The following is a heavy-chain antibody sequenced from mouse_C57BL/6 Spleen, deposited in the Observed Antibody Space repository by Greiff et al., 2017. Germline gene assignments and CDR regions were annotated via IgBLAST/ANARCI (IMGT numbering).Heavy chain of an antibody. CDR2: ISDGGSYT. V-gene: IGHV5-4*01. CDR1: GFTFSSYA. Sequence: EVKLVESGGGLVKPGGSLKLSCAASGFTFSSYAMSWVRQTPEKRLEWVATISDGGSYTYYPDNVKGRFIISRDNAKNNLYLQMSHLKSEDTAMYYCARDEVYAMDYWGQGTSVTVSS. J-gene: IGHJ4*01. CDR3: ARDEVYAMDY.